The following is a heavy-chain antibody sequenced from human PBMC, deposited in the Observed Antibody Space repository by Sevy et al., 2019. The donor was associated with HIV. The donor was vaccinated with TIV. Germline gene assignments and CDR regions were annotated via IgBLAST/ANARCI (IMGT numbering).Heavy chain of an antibody. CDR2: LSFGCGKI. V-gene: IGHV3-23*01. Sequence: GGSLRLSCAASGFTFNIYSMSWVRQTPGKGLEWVATLSFGCGKIKHADSVKGRFTMSRDDSKNAVYLQMNNLRVEDTAIYYCAREGCTKPDDYWGQGTLVTVSS. D-gene: IGHD2-8*01. CDR1: GFTFNIYS. CDR3: AREGCTKPDDY. J-gene: IGHJ4*02.